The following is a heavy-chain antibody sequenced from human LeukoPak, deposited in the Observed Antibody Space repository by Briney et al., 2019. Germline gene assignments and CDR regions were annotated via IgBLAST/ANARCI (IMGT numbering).Heavy chain of an antibody. Sequence: SETLSLTCSVSGGSISSYYWSWIRQPPGKGLEWIGYIYYSGSTSYHPSLKSRVTISVDTSKNQFSLKLSSVTAADTAVYYCARHSSSWYLFDYWGQGTLVTVSS. CDR3: ARHSSSWYLFDY. V-gene: IGHV4-59*08. CDR2: IYYSGST. J-gene: IGHJ4*02. D-gene: IGHD6-13*01. CDR1: GGSISSYY.